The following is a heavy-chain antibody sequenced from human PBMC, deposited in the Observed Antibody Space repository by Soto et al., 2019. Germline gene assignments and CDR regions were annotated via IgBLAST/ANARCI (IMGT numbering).Heavy chain of an antibody. V-gene: IGHV3-23*01. CDR1: GFTFSSYA. D-gene: IGHD5-12*01. J-gene: IGHJ4*02. Sequence: EVQLLESGGGLVQPGRSLRLSCAASGFTFSSYAMSWVRQAPGKGLEWVSAITSSGDYTYYTDSVKGRFTISRDNSKNTLYLQMNSLRVDDTAVYYCAKDSALVATIASFDYWGQGTLDSVS. CDR2: ITSSGDYT. CDR3: AKDSALVATIASFDY.